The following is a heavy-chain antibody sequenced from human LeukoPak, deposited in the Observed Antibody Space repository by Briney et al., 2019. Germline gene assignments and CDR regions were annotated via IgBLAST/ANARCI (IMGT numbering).Heavy chain of an antibody. CDR1: GFTFSSYA. D-gene: IGHD3-22*01. J-gene: IGHJ4*02. Sequence: GGSLRLSCAASGFTFSSYAMHWVRQAPGKGLEWVAVISYDGSNKYYADSVKGRFTISRDNSKNTLYLQMNSLRAEDTAVYYCARPTYYYDSSSYSFHYWGQGTLVTVSS. CDR2: ISYDGSNK. CDR3: ARPTYYYDSSSYSFHY. V-gene: IGHV3-30-3*01.